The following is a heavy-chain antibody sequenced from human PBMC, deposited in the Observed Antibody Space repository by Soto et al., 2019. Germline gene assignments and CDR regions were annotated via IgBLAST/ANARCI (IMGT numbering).Heavy chain of an antibody. CDR3: ASRRGVITFGGVIVLRNDAFDI. D-gene: IGHD3-16*02. J-gene: IGHJ3*02. CDR2: MNPNSGNT. CDR1: GYTFTSYD. V-gene: IGHV1-8*01. Sequence: ASVKVSFKASGYTFTSYDINWVRQATGQGLEWMGWMNPNSGNTGYAQKFQGRVTMTRNTSISTAYMELSSLRSEDTAVYYCASRRGVITFGGVIVLRNDAFDIWGQGTMVTVSS.